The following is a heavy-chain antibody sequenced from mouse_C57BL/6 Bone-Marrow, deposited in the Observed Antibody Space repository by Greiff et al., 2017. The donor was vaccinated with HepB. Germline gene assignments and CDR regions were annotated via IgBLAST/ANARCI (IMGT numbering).Heavy chain of an antibody. V-gene: IGHV14-1*01. Sequence: EVKLQESGAELVRPGASVKLSCTASGFNIKDYYMHWVKQRPEQGLEWIGRIDPEDGDTEYAPKFQGKATMTADTSSNTAYLQLSSLTSEDTAVYYCARDSSGYKAMDYWGQGTSVTVSS. J-gene: IGHJ4*01. CDR2: IDPEDGDT. D-gene: IGHD3-2*02. CDR3: ARDSSGYKAMDY. CDR1: GFNIKDYY.